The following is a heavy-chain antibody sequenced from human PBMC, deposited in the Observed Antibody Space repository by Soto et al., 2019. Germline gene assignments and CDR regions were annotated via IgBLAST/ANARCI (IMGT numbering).Heavy chain of an antibody. CDR2: ISYDGSNK. V-gene: IGHV3-30*18. J-gene: IGHJ6*02. D-gene: IGHD3-10*01. CDR3: AKENYGSGSPSPHYYYYGMDV. CDR1: GFTFSSYG. Sequence: PGGSLRLSCEASGFTFSSYGMHWVRQAPGKGLEWVAVISYDGSNKYYADSVKGRFTISRDNSKNTLYLQMNSLRAEDTAVYYCAKENYGSGSPSPHYYYYGMDVWGQGTTVTVSS.